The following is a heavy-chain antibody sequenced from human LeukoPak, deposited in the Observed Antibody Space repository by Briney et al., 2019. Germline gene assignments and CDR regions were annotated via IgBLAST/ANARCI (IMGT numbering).Heavy chain of an antibody. CDR3: ASGSAYRY. V-gene: IGHV4-34*01. Sequence: PSVPLSLTCAVYGGSFSGYYWSWIRQPPGKGLEWIGEINHSGSTNYNPPLKSRVTISVDTSKKQFSLKLSSVTAADTAVYYCASGSAYRYWGQGTLVTVSS. CDR2: INHSGST. J-gene: IGHJ4*02. CDR1: GGSFSGYY. D-gene: IGHD3-16*01.